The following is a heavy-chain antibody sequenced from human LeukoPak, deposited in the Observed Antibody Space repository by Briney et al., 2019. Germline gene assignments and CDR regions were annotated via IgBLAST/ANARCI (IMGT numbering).Heavy chain of an antibody. J-gene: IGHJ4*02. D-gene: IGHD3-16*02. CDR3: GRDKSLAELSLVDF. CDR2: ISYDGTNK. CDR1: ESTFNNFG. Sequence: SGGSLRLSCVASESTFNNFGMHWVRQAPGKGLEWVAVISYDGTNKYYADSVKGRFTISRDNSKNTLYLQMNSLRAEDTAVYYCGRDKSLAELSLVDFWGQGTLVTVSS. V-gene: IGHV3-30*03.